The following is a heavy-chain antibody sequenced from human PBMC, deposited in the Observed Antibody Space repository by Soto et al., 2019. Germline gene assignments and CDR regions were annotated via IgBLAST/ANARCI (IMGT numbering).Heavy chain of an antibody. CDR3: ARGRMARPRWVFAY. J-gene: IGHJ4*02. CDR1: GFTFGSYP. D-gene: IGHD6-13*01. CDR2: ISTNGDST. Sequence: EVQLVESGGGLVQPGGSLRLSCAASGFTFGSYPMHWVRQAPGKGLEYVSAISTNGDSTFYANSVKGRFTISRDNSKNSLYLQMGSLRTEDMGVYCLARGRMARPRWVFAYWGQGTLVTACS. V-gene: IGHV3-64*01.